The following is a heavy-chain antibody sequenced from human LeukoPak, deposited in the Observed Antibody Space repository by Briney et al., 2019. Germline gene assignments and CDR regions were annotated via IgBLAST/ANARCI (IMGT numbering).Heavy chain of an antibody. Sequence: PGGSLRLSCAASGFTLSSYSMNWVRQAPGKGLEWVSSISSSSSYIYYADSVKGRFTISRDNAKNSLYLQMNSLRAEDTAVYYCARDSGYCSGGSCYPAENFGYWGQGTLVTVSS. D-gene: IGHD2-15*01. CDR2: ISSSSSYI. J-gene: IGHJ4*02. CDR3: ARDSGYCSGGSCYPAENFGY. CDR1: GFTLSSYS. V-gene: IGHV3-21*01.